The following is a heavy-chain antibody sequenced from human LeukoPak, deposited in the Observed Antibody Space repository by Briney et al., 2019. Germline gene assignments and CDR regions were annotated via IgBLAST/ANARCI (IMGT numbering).Heavy chain of an antibody. Sequence: SVKVSCKASGGTFSSYAISWVRQAPGQGLEWMGGIIPIFGTANYAQKFQGRVTITADKSTSTAYMELSSLGSEDTAVYYCVSSYYYYMDVWGKGTTVTVSS. CDR3: VSSYYYYMDV. CDR1: GGTFSSYA. CDR2: IIPIFGTA. V-gene: IGHV1-69*06. J-gene: IGHJ6*03.